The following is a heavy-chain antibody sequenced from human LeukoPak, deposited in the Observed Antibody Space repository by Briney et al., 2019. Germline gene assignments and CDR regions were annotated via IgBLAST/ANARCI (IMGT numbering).Heavy chain of an antibody. CDR3: ATRYCSGGSCYPGYYYGMDV. J-gene: IGHJ6*02. CDR1: GGAISSYY. D-gene: IGHD2-15*01. Sequence: SETLSLTVTVSGGAISSYYWSWIRQPPGKGLEWIGYIYYSGSTNYNPSLKSRVTISVDTSKNQFSLKLSSVTAADTAVYYCATRYCSGGSCYPGYYYGMDVWGQGTTVTVSS. CDR2: IYYSGST. V-gene: IGHV4-59*08.